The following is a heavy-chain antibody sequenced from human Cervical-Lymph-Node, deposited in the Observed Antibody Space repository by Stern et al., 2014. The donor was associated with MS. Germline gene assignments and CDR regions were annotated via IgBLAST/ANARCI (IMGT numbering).Heavy chain of an antibody. CDR3: MGVGDGMDV. V-gene: IGHV3-30*03. CDR1: GFTLSSLG. J-gene: IGHJ6*02. CDR2: ISIAGSNT. Sequence: QVQLVQSRGGVVQPGKSLRLSCAASGFTLSSLGMHWVRQAPGKGLEWVAVISIAGSNTKYAEAVTGRFSISSDNSNNTMYLQMNSLRPEDTAVYYCMGVGDGMDVWGQGTTVIVS.